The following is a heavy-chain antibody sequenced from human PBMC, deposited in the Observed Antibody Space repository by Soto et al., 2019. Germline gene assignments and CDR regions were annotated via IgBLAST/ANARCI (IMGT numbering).Heavy chain of an antibody. CDR3: ARLGYDYGDYGFDY. D-gene: IGHD4-17*01. J-gene: IGHJ4*02. Sequence: ASVKVSCTASGYTFTIYGISWVRQAPGQGLEWMGWISAYNGNTNYAQKLQGRVTMTTDTSTSTAYMELRSLRSDDTAVYYCARLGYDYGDYGFDYWGQGTLVTVSS. CDR1: GYTFTIYG. CDR2: ISAYNGNT. V-gene: IGHV1-18*01.